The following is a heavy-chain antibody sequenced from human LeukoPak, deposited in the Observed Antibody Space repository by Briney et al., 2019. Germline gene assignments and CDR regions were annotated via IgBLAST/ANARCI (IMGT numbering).Heavy chain of an antibody. Sequence: GGSLRLSCAASGFTFSSYGMHWVRQAPGKGLEWVSAISGSGGSTYYADSVKGRFTISRDNSKNTLYLQMNSLRAEDTAVYYCAKDGSSGWYSDYWGQGTLVTVSS. V-gene: IGHV3-23*01. D-gene: IGHD6-19*01. CDR2: ISGSGGST. CDR1: GFTFSSYG. J-gene: IGHJ4*02. CDR3: AKDGSSGWYSDY.